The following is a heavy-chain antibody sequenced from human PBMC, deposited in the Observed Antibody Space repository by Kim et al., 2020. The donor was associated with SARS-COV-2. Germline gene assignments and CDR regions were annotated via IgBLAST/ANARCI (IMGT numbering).Heavy chain of an antibody. CDR3: ARGIRDAMVRGLYNWFDP. CDR2: ISYSGST. Sequence: SETLSLTCTISGDSVSSDSSYWTWIRQPPGKGLEWIGYISYSGSTKYNPSLKSRVTISLDTSKNHFSLKLISVTAADTAMYYCARGIRDAMVRGLYNWFDPWGQGTLVTVSS. CDR1: GDSVSSDSSY. J-gene: IGHJ5*02. D-gene: IGHD3-10*01. V-gene: IGHV4-61*03.